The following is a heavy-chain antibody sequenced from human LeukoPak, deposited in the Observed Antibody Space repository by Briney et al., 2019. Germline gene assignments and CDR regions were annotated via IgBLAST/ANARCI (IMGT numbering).Heavy chain of an antibody. D-gene: IGHD3-10*01. CDR3: ARLWARAFDI. J-gene: IGHJ3*02. CDR2: IYPGDSRT. V-gene: IGHV5-51*01. CDR1: GYTFTRYW. Sequence: GESLKLSCTGSGYTFTRYWIAWVRQKPGKGLEWMGIIYPGDSRTIYSPSFQGQVSMSVDKSISTAYLQWSSLKASDTAIYYCARLWARAFDIWGQGTMVTVSS.